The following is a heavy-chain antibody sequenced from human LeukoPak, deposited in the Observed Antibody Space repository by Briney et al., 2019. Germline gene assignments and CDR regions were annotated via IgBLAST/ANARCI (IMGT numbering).Heavy chain of an antibody. CDR1: GGSISTYY. J-gene: IGHJ2*01. D-gene: IGHD3-22*01. CDR3: ARQKYYYDSSGYYYGGYFDL. CDR2: IYYSGST. V-gene: IGHV4-59*08. Sequence: SETLSLTCTVSGGSISTYYWSWIRQPPGKGLEWIGYIYYSGSTNYNPSLKSRVTISVDTSKNQFSLKLSSVTAADTAVYYCARQKYYYDSSGYYYGGYFDLWGRGTLVTVSS.